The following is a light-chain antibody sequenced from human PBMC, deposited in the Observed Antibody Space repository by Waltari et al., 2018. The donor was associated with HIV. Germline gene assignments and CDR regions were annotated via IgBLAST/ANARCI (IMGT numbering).Light chain of an antibody. J-gene: IGLJ1*01. V-gene: IGLV2-23*02. Sequence: QSALTQPASVSGSPGQSITISCTGTSSNVGSDDLVSWYQQHPGEAPNLIIYEVTKRPSGVSNRFSGSKSGNTASLTISGLQADDEADYYCCSCPRSGIRYV. CDR3: CSCPRSGIRYV. CDR2: EVT. CDR1: SSNVGSDDL.